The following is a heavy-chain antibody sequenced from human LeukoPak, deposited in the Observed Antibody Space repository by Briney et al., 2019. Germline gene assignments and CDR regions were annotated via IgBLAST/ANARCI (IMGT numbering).Heavy chain of an antibody. J-gene: IGHJ3*02. V-gene: IGHV5-51*01. D-gene: IGHD4/OR15-4a*01. CDR3: ARLNGGANLVGDSLDI. Sequence: KSGESLKISCKGSGYSFPIYWIAWVRQMPGKGLEWMGIIYHGDSNIRYSPSFQGQVTISADKSVTTAYLQWSSLKASDTAMYFCARLNGGANLVGDSLDIWGQGTMVTVSS. CDR2: IYHGDSNI. CDR1: GYSFPIYW.